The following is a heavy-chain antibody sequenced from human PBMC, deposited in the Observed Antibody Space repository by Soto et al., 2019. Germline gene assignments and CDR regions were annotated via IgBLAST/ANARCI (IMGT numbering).Heavy chain of an antibody. Sequence: GGSLRLSCAASGFTFSSYAMHWVRQAPGKGLEWVAVISYNGSNKYYAGSVKGRFTISRDNSKNTLYLQMNSLRAEDTAVYYCASLNVPRVVPHPLWGQGTMVTVSS. J-gene: IGHJ3*01. V-gene: IGHV3-30-3*01. CDR2: ISYNGSNK. CDR1: GFTFSSYA. CDR3: ASLNVPRVVPHPL. D-gene: IGHD2-2*01.